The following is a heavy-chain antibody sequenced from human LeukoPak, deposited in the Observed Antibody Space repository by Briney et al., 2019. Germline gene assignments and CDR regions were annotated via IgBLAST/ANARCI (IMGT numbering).Heavy chain of an antibody. CDR1: GFTFRSYW. Sequence: GGSRRLSCEASGFTFRSYWMHWVRRAPGKGLVWVSGIKPDGVTTYEDSVKGRVTISRDNAKNTLFLQMVRLRAEDTAIYYCARSRFCTSGGCYYDHWGQGIPLTVSS. CDR2: IKPDGVT. V-gene: IGHV3-74*03. D-gene: IGHD2-8*01. CDR3: ARSRFCTSGGCYYDH. J-gene: IGHJ4*02.